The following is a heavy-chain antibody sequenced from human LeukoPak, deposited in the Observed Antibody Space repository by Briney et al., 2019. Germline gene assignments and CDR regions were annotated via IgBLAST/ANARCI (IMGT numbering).Heavy chain of an antibody. D-gene: IGHD3-22*01. Sequence: GESLKISCKGSGYSFTSYWIGWVRQMPGKGLEWMGIIYPGDSDTRYSPSFQGQVTISADKSISTAYLQWSSLKASDTATYYCARAYDSSGYYFYYRGQGTLVTVSS. J-gene: IGHJ4*02. V-gene: IGHV5-51*01. CDR3: ARAYDSSGYYFYY. CDR1: GYSFTSYW. CDR2: IYPGDSDT.